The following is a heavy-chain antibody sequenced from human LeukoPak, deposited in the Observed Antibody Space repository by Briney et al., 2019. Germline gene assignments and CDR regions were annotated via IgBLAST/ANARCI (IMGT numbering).Heavy chain of an antibody. CDR1: GYTFTGYY. Sequence: ASVKVSCKASGYTFTGYYMHWVRQAPGQGLEWMGWINPNSGGTNYAQKFQGRVTMTRDTSIGTAYMELNRLISDDTAVYFCARGSEMTTVATSFYWGQGTLVTVSS. CDR2: INPNSGGT. J-gene: IGHJ4*02. CDR3: ARGSEMTTVATSFY. V-gene: IGHV1-2*02. D-gene: IGHD4-23*01.